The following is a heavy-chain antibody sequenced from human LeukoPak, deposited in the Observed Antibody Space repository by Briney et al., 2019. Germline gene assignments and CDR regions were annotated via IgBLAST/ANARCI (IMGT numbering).Heavy chain of an antibody. CDR2: IYYSGST. CDR3: ARDVGPD. Sequence: PSETLSLTSTVPGGSVSSGSYYWSWIRQPPGKGLEWIGYIYYSGSTNYNPSLKSRVTISVDTSKNQFSLKLSSVTAADTAVYYCARDVGPDWGQGTLVTVSS. J-gene: IGHJ4*02. V-gene: IGHV4-61*01. D-gene: IGHD2-15*01. CDR1: GGSVSSGSYY.